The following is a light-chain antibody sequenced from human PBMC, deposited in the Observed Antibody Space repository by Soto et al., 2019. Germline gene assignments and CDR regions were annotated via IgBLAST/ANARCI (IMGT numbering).Light chain of an antibody. J-gene: IGLJ2*01. CDR1: KLGSKY. CDR2: DDS. Sequence: SYELTQPPSVSVSPGQTATMTCSGDKLGSKYVCWYQQKPGQSPVLVIYDDSKRPSGIPERFSGSNSGNTATLTISGTQAMDEADYYCQAWDNSVVFGGGTKVNVL. V-gene: IGLV3-1*01. CDR3: QAWDNSVV.